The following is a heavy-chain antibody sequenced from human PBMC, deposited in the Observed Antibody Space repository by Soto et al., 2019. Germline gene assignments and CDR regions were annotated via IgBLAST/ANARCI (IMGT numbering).Heavy chain of an antibody. Sequence: KTSETLSLTCAVSGYSIASGYYWAWIRQSPGKGLEWIGSIYHAGSGYYNPSLNSRVAVSLDTSKNHFSLKLTSVTAEDTAVYYCARTFDYYGMDVWGQGTTVTVSS. V-gene: IGHV4-38-2*01. CDR3: ARTFDYYGMDV. CDR2: IYHAGSG. CDR1: GYSIASGYY. J-gene: IGHJ6*02.